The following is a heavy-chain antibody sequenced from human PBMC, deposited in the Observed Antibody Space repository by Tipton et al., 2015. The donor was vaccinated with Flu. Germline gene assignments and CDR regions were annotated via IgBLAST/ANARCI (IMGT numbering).Heavy chain of an antibody. CDR1: GFTFNNYW. J-gene: IGHJ3*02. CDR3: AGRIFDI. CDR2: INEEGSEK. V-gene: IGHV3-7*01. Sequence: LSLTCTASGFTFNNYWMSWVRQAPGKGLEWVAAINEEGSEKLYVDSVKGRFTISRDNAKNSLYLQMNSLRAEDTAVHYCAGRIFDIWGPGTVVTVSS.